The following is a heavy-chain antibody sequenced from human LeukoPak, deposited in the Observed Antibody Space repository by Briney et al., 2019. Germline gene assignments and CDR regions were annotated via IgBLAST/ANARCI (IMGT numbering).Heavy chain of an antibody. CDR3: ARYSGSYKTLDY. Sequence: ASVKVSCKASDYTFTSYGISWVRQAPGQGLEWMGGIIPIFGTANYAQKFQGRVTITADKSTSTAYMELSSLRSEDTAVYYCARYSGSYKTLDYWGQGTLVTVSS. J-gene: IGHJ4*02. CDR2: IIPIFGTA. V-gene: IGHV1-69*06. D-gene: IGHD1-26*01. CDR1: DYTFTSYG.